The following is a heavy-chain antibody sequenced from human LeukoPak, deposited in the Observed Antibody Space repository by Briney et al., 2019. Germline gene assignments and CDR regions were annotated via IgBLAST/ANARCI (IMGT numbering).Heavy chain of an antibody. CDR3: ARDSTYGVDAFDI. Sequence: GGSLRLSCAASGFTFSSYWMTWFRQAPGKGLEWVANIKQDGSEKHYVDSVKGRCTISRGNAKNSLYLQMNSLRAEDTAVYYCARDSTYGVDAFDIWGQGTMVTVSS. V-gene: IGHV3-7*01. CDR1: GFTFSSYW. J-gene: IGHJ3*02. D-gene: IGHD4-17*01. CDR2: IKQDGSEK.